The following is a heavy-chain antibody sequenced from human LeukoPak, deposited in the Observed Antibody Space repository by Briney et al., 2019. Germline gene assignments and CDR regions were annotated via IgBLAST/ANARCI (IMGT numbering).Heavy chain of an antibody. Sequence: RASVKVSCKVSGYTLTELSMHWVRQAPGKGLEWMGGFDPEDGETIYAQKFQGRVTMTEDTSTATAYMELSSLRSEDTAVYYCATARYCSGGSCSHWFDPWGQGTLVTVSS. CDR2: FDPEDGET. D-gene: IGHD2-15*01. CDR3: ATARYCSGGSCSHWFDP. CDR1: GYTLTELS. V-gene: IGHV1-24*01. J-gene: IGHJ5*02.